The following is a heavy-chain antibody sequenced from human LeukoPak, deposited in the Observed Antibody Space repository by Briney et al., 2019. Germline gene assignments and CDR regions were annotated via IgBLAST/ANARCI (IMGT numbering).Heavy chain of an antibody. CDR3: AKVASGYSYADDAFDI. V-gene: IGHV3-30*18. D-gene: IGHD5-18*01. J-gene: IGHJ3*02. CDR2: ISYDGSNK. Sequence: GGSLRLSCAASGFTFSSYGMHWVRQAPGKGLEWVAVISYDGSNKYYADSVKGRFTISRDNSKNTLYLQMNSLRAEDTAVFYCAKVASGYSYADDAFDIWGQGTMVTVS. CDR1: GFTFSSYG.